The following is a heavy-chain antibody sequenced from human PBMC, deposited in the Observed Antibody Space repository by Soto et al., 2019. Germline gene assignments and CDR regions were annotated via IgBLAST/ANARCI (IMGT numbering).Heavy chain of an antibody. CDR3: AREFDFWSGYWDYYYYYGMDV. J-gene: IGHJ6*02. CDR2: ISSSGSTI. Sequence: GSLKISCAASGFTFSSYEMNWVRQAPGKGLEWVSYISSSGSTIYYADSVKGRFTISRDNAKNSLYLQMNSLRAEDTAVYYCAREFDFWSGYWDYYYYYGMDVWGQGTTVTVSS. V-gene: IGHV3-48*03. CDR1: GFTFSSYE. D-gene: IGHD3-3*01.